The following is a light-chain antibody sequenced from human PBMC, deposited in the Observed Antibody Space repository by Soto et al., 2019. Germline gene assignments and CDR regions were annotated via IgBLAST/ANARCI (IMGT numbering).Light chain of an antibody. CDR1: QSVRSN. CDR3: QQYKEWNLN. J-gene: IGKJ4*01. CDR2: DAS. Sequence: EIVMTQSPATLSVSPGERATLSCRARQSVRSNLAWYQQIPGQAPRLLIYDASTGATGIPARFSGSGSGTEFTLTISSLQSEDFAVYYCQQYKEWNLNCGGETKVDIK. V-gene: IGKV3-15*01.